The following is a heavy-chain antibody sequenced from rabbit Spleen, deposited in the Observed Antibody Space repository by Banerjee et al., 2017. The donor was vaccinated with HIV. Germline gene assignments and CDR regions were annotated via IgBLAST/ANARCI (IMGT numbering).Heavy chain of an antibody. D-gene: IGHD1-1*01. CDR3: ARDTSSSFSSYGMDL. CDR1: GFSFSGGYY. V-gene: IGHV1S45*01. CDR2: IYAGSGDRT. Sequence: QEQLVESGGGLVQPEGSLTLTCTASGFSFSGGYYMCWVRQAPGKGLEWLACIYAGSGDRTGYASWAKGRFTISKTSSTTVTLQMTSLTAADTATYFCARDTSSSFSSYGMDLWGPGTLVTVS. J-gene: IGHJ6*01.